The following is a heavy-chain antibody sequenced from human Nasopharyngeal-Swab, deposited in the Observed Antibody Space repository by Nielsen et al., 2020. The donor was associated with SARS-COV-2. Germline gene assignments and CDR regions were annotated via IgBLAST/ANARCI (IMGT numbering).Heavy chain of an antibody. CDR1: GYTFTSYD. CDR2: MNPNSGNT. CDR3: AREKKGSYYYYYMGV. Sequence: ASVKVSCKASGYTFTSYDINWVRQATGQGLEWMGWMNPNSGNTGYAQKFQGRVTMTRNTSISTAYMELSSLRSEDTAVYYCAREKKGSYYYYYMGVWGKGTTVTVSS. V-gene: IGHV1-8*01. J-gene: IGHJ6*03.